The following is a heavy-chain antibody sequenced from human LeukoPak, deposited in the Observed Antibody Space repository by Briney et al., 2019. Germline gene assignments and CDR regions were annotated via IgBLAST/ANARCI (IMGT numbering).Heavy chain of an antibody. CDR3: ARMTTVTTYFDY. CDR2: IYYSGTT. D-gene: IGHD4-17*01. Sequence: SETLSLTCTVSGGSISIFYWSWIRQPPGKGLEWIGDIYYSGTTNYNPSLKSRVTISVDTSKNQFSLKLSPVTAADTAVYYCARMTTVTTYFDYWGQGTLVTVSS. V-gene: IGHV4-59*12. J-gene: IGHJ4*02. CDR1: GGSISIFY.